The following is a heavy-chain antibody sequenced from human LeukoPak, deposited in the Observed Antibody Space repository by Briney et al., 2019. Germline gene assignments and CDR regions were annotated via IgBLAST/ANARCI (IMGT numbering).Heavy chain of an antibody. J-gene: IGHJ4*02. V-gene: IGHV3-33*01. CDR3: ARYVGGGNSGGFDY. D-gene: IGHD4-23*01. CDR1: GFTFNSYD. CDR2: IWYDGSSK. Sequence: PGGSLRLSRAASGFTFNSYDMHWIRQAPGKGLEWVALIWYDGSSKSYPDSVKGRFSISRDNSKNTLYLQMNSLRAEDTAVYYCARYVGGGNSGGFDYWGQGTLVTVSS.